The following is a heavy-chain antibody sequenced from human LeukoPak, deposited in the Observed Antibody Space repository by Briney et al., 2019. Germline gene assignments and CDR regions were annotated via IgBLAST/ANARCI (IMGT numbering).Heavy chain of an antibody. V-gene: IGHV1-58*02. CDR3: AADIGDYGLDY. Sequence: SVKVSCKASGFTFTSSAMQWGRQARGQRLEWIGWIVVGSGNTNYAQKFQERVTITRDMSTSTAYMELSSLRSEDTAVYYCAADIGDYGLDYWGQGTLVTVSS. D-gene: IGHD4-17*01. CDR2: IVVGSGNT. J-gene: IGHJ4*02. CDR1: GFTFTSSA.